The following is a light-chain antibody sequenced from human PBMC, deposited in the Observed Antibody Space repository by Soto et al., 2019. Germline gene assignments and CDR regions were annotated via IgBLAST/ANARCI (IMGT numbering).Light chain of an antibody. J-gene: IGLJ7*01. CDR1: SSDVDTYKY. V-gene: IGLV2-14*01. CDR3: CSYAGSTTRVQ. CDR2: EVS. Sequence: QSALTQPASVSGPPGQSITISCTGTSSDVDTYKYVSWYQQHPGKAPKLMIYEVSYRPSGVSDRFSGSKSGNTASLTISGLQAEDEADYYCCSYAGSTTRVQFGGGTQLTVL.